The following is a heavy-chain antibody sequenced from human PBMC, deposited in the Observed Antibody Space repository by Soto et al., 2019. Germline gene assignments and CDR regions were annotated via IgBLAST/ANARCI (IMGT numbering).Heavy chain of an antibody. J-gene: IGHJ3*02. Sequence: GASVKVSCKASGGTFSSYAISWVRQAPGQGLEWMGGIIPIFGTANYAQKFQGRVTITADESTSTAYMELSSLRSEDTAVYYCARAAVAGIDAFDIRGQGTMVTVSS. CDR1: GGTFSSYA. CDR3: ARAAVAGIDAFDI. CDR2: IIPIFGTA. V-gene: IGHV1-69*13. D-gene: IGHD6-19*01.